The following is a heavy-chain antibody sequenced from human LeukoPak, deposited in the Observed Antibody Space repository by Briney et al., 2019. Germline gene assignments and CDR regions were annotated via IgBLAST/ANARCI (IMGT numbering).Heavy chain of an antibody. V-gene: IGHV4-61*02. CDR1: GGSISSGGYY. J-gene: IGHJ5*02. D-gene: IGHD2-2*03. CDR2: IYTSGST. Sequence: KPSETLSLTCTVSGGSISSGGYYWSWIRQPAGKGLEWIGRIYTSGSTNYNPSLKSRVTISVDTSKNQFSLKLSSVTAADTAVYYCARDIPDGYCSSTSCYRGDWFDPWGQGTLVTVSS. CDR3: ARDIPDGYCSSTSCYRGDWFDP.